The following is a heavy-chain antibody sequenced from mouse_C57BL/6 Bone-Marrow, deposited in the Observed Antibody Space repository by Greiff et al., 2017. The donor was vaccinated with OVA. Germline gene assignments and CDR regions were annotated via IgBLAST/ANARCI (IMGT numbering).Heavy chain of an antibody. CDR2: IYPSDSET. Sequence: QVQLQQPGAELVRPGSSVKLSCKASGYTFTSYWMDWVKQRPGQGLEWIGNIYPSDSETHYNQKFKDKATLTVDKSSSTAYMQLSSLTSEGSAVYYCAREEYYYGTLYALDYWGQGTSVTVSS. CDR3: AREEYYYGTLYALDY. J-gene: IGHJ4*01. CDR1: GYTFTSYW. D-gene: IGHD1-1*01. V-gene: IGHV1-61*01.